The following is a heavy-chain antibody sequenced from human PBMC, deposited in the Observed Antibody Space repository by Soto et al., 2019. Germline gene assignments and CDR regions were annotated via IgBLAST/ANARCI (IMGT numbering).Heavy chain of an antibody. CDR1: GVSISSSSYY. D-gene: IGHD6-19*01. V-gene: IGHV4-39*01. CDR3: ARLRYSSGWGYYYGMDV. J-gene: IGHJ6*02. CDR2: IYYSGST. Sequence: SETLSLTCTVSGVSISSSSYYWGWIRQPPGKGLEWIGSIYYSGSTYYNPSLKSRVTISVDTSKNQFSLKLSSVTAADTAVYYCARLRYSSGWGYYYGMDVWGQGTTVTVSS.